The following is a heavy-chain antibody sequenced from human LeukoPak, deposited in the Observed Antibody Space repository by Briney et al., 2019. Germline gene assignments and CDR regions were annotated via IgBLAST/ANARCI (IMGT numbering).Heavy chain of an antibody. CDR1: GFPFSSYA. CDR2: ISGSGGST. Sequence: SQRSLRLSCAASGFPFSSYAMSWIRQAPGKGLEWVSAISGSGGSTYYADSVKGRFTISRDNSKNTLYLQMNSLRAEDTAVYYCAKEEYCYGSGSYGGNFDYWGQGTLVTVSS. CDR3: AKEEYCYGSGSYGGNFDY. V-gene: IGHV3-23*01. J-gene: IGHJ4*02. D-gene: IGHD3-10*01.